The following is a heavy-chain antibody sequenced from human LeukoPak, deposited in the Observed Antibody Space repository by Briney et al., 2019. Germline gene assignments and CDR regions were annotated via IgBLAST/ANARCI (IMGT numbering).Heavy chain of an antibody. V-gene: IGHV3-23*01. D-gene: IGHD4-17*01. CDR1: GFTFSSYA. Sequence: GGPLRLSCAASGFTFSSYAMTWVRQAPGKGLEWVSGISGSGGSTYYADSVKGRFTISRDNSKNTLYLQINSLRAEDTAVYYCAKFLGDYLGFLDYWGQGTLVTVSS. CDR2: ISGSGGST. CDR3: AKFLGDYLGFLDY. J-gene: IGHJ4*02.